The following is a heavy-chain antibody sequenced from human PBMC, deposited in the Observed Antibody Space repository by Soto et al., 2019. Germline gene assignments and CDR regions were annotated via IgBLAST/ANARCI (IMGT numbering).Heavy chain of an antibody. Sequence: ASVKVSCKASGYTFTGYYMHWVRQAPGQGLEWMGWNSPDSGGTNYAQKFQGRVTMTRDTSITTAYMELTSLRSDDTAVYFCARDSGYCTSTSCYYFDSWGQGSQVTVSS. CDR2: NSPDSGGT. D-gene: IGHD2-2*01. CDR1: GYTFTGYY. CDR3: ARDSGYCTSTSCYYFDS. V-gene: IGHV1-2*02. J-gene: IGHJ4*02.